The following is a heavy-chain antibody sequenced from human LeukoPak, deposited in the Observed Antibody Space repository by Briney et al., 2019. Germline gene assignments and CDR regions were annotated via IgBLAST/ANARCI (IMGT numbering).Heavy chain of an antibody. J-gene: IGHJ4*02. V-gene: IGHV1-69*04. CDR2: IIPILGIA. D-gene: IGHD3-10*01. CDR1: GGTFSSYA. Sequence: AASVKVSCKASGGTFSSYAISWVRQAPGQGLEWMGRIIPILGIANYAQKFQGRVTITADKSTSTAYMELSSLRSEDTAVYYCARVWFGESIDYWGQGTLVTVSS. CDR3: ARVWFGESIDY.